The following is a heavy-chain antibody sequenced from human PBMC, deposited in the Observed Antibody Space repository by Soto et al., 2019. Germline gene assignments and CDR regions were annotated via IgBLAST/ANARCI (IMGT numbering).Heavy chain of an antibody. CDR2: LFPGDSDT. Sequence: PGESLKISCQGSGYSFSNYWIGWVRQMPGKGLEWMGILFPGDSDTKYSPSFQGQVTISVDKSITTAYLLFTSLKASDTAIYFCARLPNLYSPYFDYWGHGTLVTVSS. D-gene: IGHD1-26*01. J-gene: IGHJ4*01. V-gene: IGHV5-51*01. CDR3: ARLPNLYSPYFDY. CDR1: GYSFSNYW.